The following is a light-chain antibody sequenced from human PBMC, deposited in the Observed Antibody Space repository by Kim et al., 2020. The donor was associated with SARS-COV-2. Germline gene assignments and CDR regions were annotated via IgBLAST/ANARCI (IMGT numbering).Light chain of an antibody. V-gene: IGLV3-1*01. Sequence: SESPGQAATISCSGPRMGDKYVSWYQQKTGQSPLLVIYQDKKRPSVIPERFSGSNSGNTATLTISGAQPLDEADYYCQSWDSSTVVFGGGTQLTVL. CDR1: RMGDKY. CDR3: QSWDSSTVV. CDR2: QDK. J-gene: IGLJ3*02.